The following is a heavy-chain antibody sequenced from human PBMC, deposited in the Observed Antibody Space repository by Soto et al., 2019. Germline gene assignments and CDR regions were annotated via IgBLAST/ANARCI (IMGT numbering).Heavy chain of an antibody. D-gene: IGHD4-17*01. J-gene: IGHJ6*02. CDR3: ARAGGDYVRYYYYYGMDV. CDR1: GFTFSYYY. Sequence: GGSLRLSCAASGFTFSYYYMSWIRQAPGKGLEWVSYISSSSSYTNYAASVKGRFTISRDNAKNSLYLQMNSLRAEDTAVYYCARAGGDYVRYYYYYGMDVWGQGTTVTVSS. V-gene: IGHV3-11*06. CDR2: ISSSSSYT.